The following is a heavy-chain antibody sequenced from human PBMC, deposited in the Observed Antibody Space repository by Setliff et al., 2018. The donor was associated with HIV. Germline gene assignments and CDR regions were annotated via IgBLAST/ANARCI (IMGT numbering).Heavy chain of an antibody. D-gene: IGHD3-22*01. CDR1: GGSISRFY. Sequence: TSETLSLTCTVSGGSISRFYWSWIRQPPGKGLEWIGHIYYIGTTNYNPSLKSRVTISVDTSKYHFSLKLSSVTAADTAVYYCARFYDISGYYSNYHYYMDVWGKGTAVTVSS. V-gene: IGHV4-59*12. CDR2: IYYIGTT. CDR3: ARFYDISGYYSNYHYYMDV. J-gene: IGHJ6*03.